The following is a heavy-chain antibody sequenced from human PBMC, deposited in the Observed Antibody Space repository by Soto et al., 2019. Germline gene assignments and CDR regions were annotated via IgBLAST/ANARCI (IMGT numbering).Heavy chain of an antibody. CDR3: AVPGAGDFDY. CDR2: IYHSGTT. Sequence: QVQLQESGPGLVKPSGTLSLTCAVSGGSISSTDWWTWVRQPPGKGLEWIGEIYHSGTTNYNPPLKSRVTRSLDKSTSQFALPLSSVTAADTAVYYCAVPGAGDFDYWGQGALVTVSS. J-gene: IGHJ4*02. CDR1: GGSISSTDW. D-gene: IGHD6-13*01. V-gene: IGHV4-4*02.